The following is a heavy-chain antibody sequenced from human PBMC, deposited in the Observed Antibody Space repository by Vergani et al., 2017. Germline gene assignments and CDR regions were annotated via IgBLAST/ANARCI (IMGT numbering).Heavy chain of an antibody. CDR1: GFTFSSYW. CDR3: ARGGYGSGGSCYSQRHDY. D-gene: IGHD2-15*01. J-gene: IGHJ4*02. Sequence: EVQLVESGGGLIQPGGSLRLSCAASGFTFSSYWMHWVRQAPGKGLVWVSRINSDGSSTSYADSVKGRFTISRDNAKNTLYLQMNSLRSEDTAVYYCARGGYGSGGSCYSQRHDYWGQGTLVTVSS. CDR2: INSDGSST. V-gene: IGHV3-74*02.